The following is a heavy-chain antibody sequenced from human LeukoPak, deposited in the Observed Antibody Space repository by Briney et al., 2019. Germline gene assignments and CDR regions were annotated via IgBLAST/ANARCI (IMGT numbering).Heavy chain of an antibody. Sequence: GGSLRLSCAAPRFTFRDIHRSSIRQAPGKGLEWVSYISTSGSSTNYADSLKGRFTISRDNAKKSLYLQMNTLRGDDTAVYYCARQGGWSFDYWGQGTLVTVSS. CDR2: ISTSGSST. V-gene: IGHV3-11*03. J-gene: IGHJ4*02. CDR1: RFTFRDIH. D-gene: IGHD3-16*01. CDR3: ARQGGWSFDY.